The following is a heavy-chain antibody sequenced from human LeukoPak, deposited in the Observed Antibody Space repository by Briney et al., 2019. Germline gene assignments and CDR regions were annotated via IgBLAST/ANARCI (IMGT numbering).Heavy chain of an antibody. CDR2: IYYSGST. D-gene: IGHD3-22*01. Sequence: TSETLSLTCTVSGGSISSYYWSWIWQPPGKGLEWIGYIYYSGSTNYNPSLKSRVTISVGTSKNQFSLKLSSVTAADTAVYYCARGPYYYDSSGYYRAGFDYWGQGTLVTVSS. CDR1: GGSISSYY. CDR3: ARGPYYYDSSGYYRAGFDY. J-gene: IGHJ4*02. V-gene: IGHV4-59*01.